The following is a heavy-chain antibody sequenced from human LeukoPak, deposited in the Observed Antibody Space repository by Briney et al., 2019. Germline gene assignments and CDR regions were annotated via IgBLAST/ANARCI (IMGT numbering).Heavy chain of an antibody. CDR1: GGSISSGFYY. J-gene: IGHJ4*02. Sequence: SQTLSLTCTVSGGSISSGFYYWSWIRPPAGKGLEWIGRIYTSGSTNYNPSLKSRVTISVDTYKNQFSLKLSSVTAADTAVYYCARRQDGHDYWSQGTLVTVAS. CDR3: ARRQDGHDY. CDR2: IYTSGST. V-gene: IGHV4-61*02.